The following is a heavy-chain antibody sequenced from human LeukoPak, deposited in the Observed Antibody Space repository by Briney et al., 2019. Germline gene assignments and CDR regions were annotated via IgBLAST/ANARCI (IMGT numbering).Heavy chain of an antibody. V-gene: IGHV3-20*04. CDR3: AKDLSSSGSYSSVDY. J-gene: IGHJ4*02. Sequence: GGSLRLSCAASGFTFGNYGMSWVRQAPGKGLEWVSGINWNGGSTGYADSVEGRFTISRDNSKNALYLQMNSLRVDDTAIYYCAKDLSSSGSYSSVDYWGQGTLVIVSS. CDR1: GFTFGNYG. D-gene: IGHD1-26*01. CDR2: INWNGGST.